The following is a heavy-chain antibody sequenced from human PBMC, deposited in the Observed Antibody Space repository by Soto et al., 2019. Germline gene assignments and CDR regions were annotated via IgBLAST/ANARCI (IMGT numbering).Heavy chain of an antibody. V-gene: IGHV4-39*01. CDR2: IYYSGST. D-gene: IGHD3-10*01. J-gene: IGHJ5*02. Sequence: PSETLSLTCSVSGGSISSSSYYWGWIRQPPGKGLEWIGSIYYSGSTYYDPSLKSRVTISVDTSKNQFSLKLSSVTAADTAVYYCARLTWAPHNWLDPWGQGTLVTVSS. CDR3: ARLTWAPHNWLDP. CDR1: GGSISSSSYY.